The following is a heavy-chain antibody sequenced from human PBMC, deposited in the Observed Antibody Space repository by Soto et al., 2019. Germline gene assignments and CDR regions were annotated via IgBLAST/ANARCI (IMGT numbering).Heavy chain of an antibody. CDR1: GGSISSYY. CDR3: ARNVDTARAYYFDY. V-gene: IGHV4-59*01. J-gene: IGHJ4*02. CDR2: IYYSGNT. Sequence: SETLSLTCTVSGGSISSYYWSWIRQPPGKGLEWIGYIYYSGNTNYNPSLKSRVTIPVDTSKNQFSLKLNSVTAADTAVYYCARNVDTARAYYFDYWGQGTLVTVSS. D-gene: IGHD5-18*01.